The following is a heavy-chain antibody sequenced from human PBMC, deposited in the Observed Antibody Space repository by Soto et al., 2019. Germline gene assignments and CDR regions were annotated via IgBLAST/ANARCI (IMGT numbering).Heavy chain of an antibody. D-gene: IGHD2-15*01. V-gene: IGHV3-30*04. CDR1: GFILSDFA. Sequence: QVQLVESGGGVVQPGGSLRLSCAASGFILSDFAMHWVRQAPGRGLEWVAVILKDGKSKYYADSVRGRFTISRDTSKDTIFLQLTSLRLDDSAVYYCAKTGCNGGSCFSWFDPWGQGTPVIVSS. CDR2: ILKDGKSK. J-gene: IGHJ5*02. CDR3: AKTGCNGGSCFSWFDP.